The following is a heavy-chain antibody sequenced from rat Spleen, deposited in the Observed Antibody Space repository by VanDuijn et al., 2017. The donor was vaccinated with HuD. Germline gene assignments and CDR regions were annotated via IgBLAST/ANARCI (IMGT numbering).Heavy chain of an antibody. V-gene: IGHV5-22*01. J-gene: IGHJ2*01. Sequence: EVQLVESGGGLVQPGRSLKLSCAASGFTFSDYYMAWVRQAPKKGLEWVASISYEGNTAFYGDSMKGRFTISRDNAKSTLYLQISSLRSEDTATYYCARHAAAFDYWGQGVMVTVSS. CDR2: ISYEGNTA. CDR3: ARHAAAFDY. D-gene: IGHD1-2*01. CDR1: GFTFSDYY.